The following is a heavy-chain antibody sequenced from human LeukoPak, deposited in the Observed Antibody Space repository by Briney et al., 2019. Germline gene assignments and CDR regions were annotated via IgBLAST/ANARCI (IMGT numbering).Heavy chain of an antibody. CDR1: GFTFSSYG. Sequence: GRSLRLSCAASGFTFSSYGMHWVRQAPGKGLEWVAVISYDGSNKYYADSVKGRFTISRDNSKKTLYLQMNSLRAEDTAVYYCAKDFPVPAALGGFDYWGQGTLVTVSS. V-gene: IGHV3-30*18. J-gene: IGHJ4*02. CDR3: AKDFPVPAALGGFDY. CDR2: ISYDGSNK. D-gene: IGHD2-2*01.